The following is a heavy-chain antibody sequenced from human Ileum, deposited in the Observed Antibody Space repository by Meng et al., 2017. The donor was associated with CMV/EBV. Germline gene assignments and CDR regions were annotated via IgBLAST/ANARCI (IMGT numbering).Heavy chain of an antibody. D-gene: IGHD3-9*01. J-gene: IGHJ4*02. Sequence: GASLKISCATSGFTFSSYEMNWVRQAPGKGLEWVSYISSSSSTISYADYVKRRFTISRDNAKNSLYLQMNSLRGEDAAVYYWARDVDYDIFTGYYGVDYWGQGNLVTVCS. CDR1: GFTFSSYE. CDR3: ARDVDYDIFTGYYGVDY. CDR2: ISSSSSTI. V-gene: IGHV3-48*03.